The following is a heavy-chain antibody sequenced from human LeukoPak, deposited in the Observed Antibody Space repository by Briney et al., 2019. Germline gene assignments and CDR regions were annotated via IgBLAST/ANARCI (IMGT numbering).Heavy chain of an antibody. CDR3: ARDYTMTHAFDI. V-gene: IGHV4-59*01. CDR2: IYSTGST. CDR1: GGSMSDYY. Sequence: QVQLQESGPGLVKPWETLSLTCTVSGGSMSDYYWSWIRQPPGKGLEWIGYIYSTGSTNYNPSLKSRVTISVDTSKNQFFLKLNSVTAADTALYYCARDYTMTHAFDIWGQGTLVTVSS. D-gene: IGHD3-22*01. J-gene: IGHJ3*02.